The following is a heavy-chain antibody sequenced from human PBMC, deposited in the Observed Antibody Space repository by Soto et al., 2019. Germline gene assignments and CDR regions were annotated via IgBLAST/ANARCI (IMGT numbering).Heavy chain of an antibody. CDR1: CGAISSSHYY. J-gene: IGHJ4*02. CDR2: IYYSGST. D-gene: IGHD6-13*01. Sequence: QLQLQESVPGLLKPSETLSLTCPVSCGAISSSHYYCSWFRQPPGKGLEWLGNIYYSGSTYYNSSLKRRVNISVDTSKNQFSLNLSSLPAADTAVYYCPRQRSSPNFDYRGQGTLLT. CDR3: PRQRSSPNFDY. V-gene: IGHV4-39*01.